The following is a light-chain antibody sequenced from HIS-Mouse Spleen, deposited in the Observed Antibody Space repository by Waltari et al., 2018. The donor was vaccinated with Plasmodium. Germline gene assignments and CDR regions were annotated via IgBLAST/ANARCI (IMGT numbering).Light chain of an antibody. CDR2: KAS. Sequence: DIQMTQSPYTLSASVGDRVTITCRASQSISSWLAWYQQKPGKAPKLLIYKASSLESGVPSRFSGSGSVTEFTLTISSLQPDDFATYYCQQYNSYSWTFGQGTKVEIK. CDR1: QSISSW. CDR3: QQYNSYSWT. J-gene: IGKJ1*01. V-gene: IGKV1-5*03.